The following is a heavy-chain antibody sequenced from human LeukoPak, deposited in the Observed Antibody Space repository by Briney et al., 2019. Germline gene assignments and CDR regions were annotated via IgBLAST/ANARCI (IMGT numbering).Heavy chain of an antibody. D-gene: IGHD3-10*01. V-gene: IGHV4-4*07. CDR1: GGSISSYY. J-gene: IGHJ5*02. CDR3: ARDPGLWFGEYNWFDP. CDR2: IYTSGST. Sequence: SETLSLTCTVSGGSISSYYWSWIRQPAGKGLEWIGRIYTSGSTNYNPSLKSRVTMSVDTSKNQFSLKLSSVTAADTAVYYCARDPGLWFGEYNWFDPWGQGTLVTVSS.